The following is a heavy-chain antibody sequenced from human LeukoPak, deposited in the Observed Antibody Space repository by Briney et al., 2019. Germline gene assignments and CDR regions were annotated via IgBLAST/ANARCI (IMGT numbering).Heavy chain of an antibody. CDR1: GFSFSSYP. J-gene: IGHJ4*02. D-gene: IGHD2-2*01. Sequence: GGSLRLSCAASGFSFSSYPMHWVRQAPGKGLEYVSVIGSNGDGIYYANSVKGRFTISRDNSKNTLYLQMDSLRAEDTAVYYCAKDPEYQPADYWGQGTLVTVSS. CDR2: IGSNGDGI. V-gene: IGHV3-64*01. CDR3: AKDPEYQPADY.